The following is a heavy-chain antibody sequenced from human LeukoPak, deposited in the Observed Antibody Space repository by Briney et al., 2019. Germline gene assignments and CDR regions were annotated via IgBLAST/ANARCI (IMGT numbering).Heavy chain of an antibody. D-gene: IGHD2-15*01. Sequence: GSLRLSCAASGFTFSSYGMSWLRQPPGKGVQWIGEINHSGSTNYNPSLKSRVTISVDTSKNQFSLKLSSVTAADTAVYYCARTSVGFVDVWGKGTTVTVSS. CDR2: INHSGST. J-gene: IGHJ6*04. CDR3: ARTSVGFVDV. CDR1: GFTFSSYG. V-gene: IGHV4-34*01.